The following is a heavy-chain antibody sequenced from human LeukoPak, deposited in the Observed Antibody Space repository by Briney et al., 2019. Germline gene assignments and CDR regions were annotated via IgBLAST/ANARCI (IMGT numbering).Heavy chain of an antibody. CDR1: GYTFTSYA. Sequence: VASVKVSCKASGYTFTSYAMNWVRQAPGQGLEWMGWINTNTGNPTYAQGFTGRFVFSLDTSVSTAYLQISSLKAEDTAVYYCARNVHYYDSSGYEFGYWGQGTLVTVSS. J-gene: IGHJ4*02. CDR3: ARNVHYYDSSGYEFGY. V-gene: IGHV7-4-1*02. CDR2: INTNTGNP. D-gene: IGHD3-22*01.